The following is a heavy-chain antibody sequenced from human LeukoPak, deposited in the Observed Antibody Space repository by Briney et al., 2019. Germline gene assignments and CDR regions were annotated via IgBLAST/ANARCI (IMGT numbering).Heavy chain of an antibody. Sequence: SETLSLTCAVYGGSFSGYYWSWIRQPPGKGLEWFGEINHSGSTNYNPSLKSRVTISVDTSKNQFSLKLSSVTAADTAVYYCAGVNVYYYDSSGYYHPYYFDYWGQGTLVTVSS. D-gene: IGHD3-22*01. CDR1: GGSFSGYY. V-gene: IGHV4-34*01. CDR3: AGVNVYYYDSSGYYHPYYFDY. CDR2: INHSGST. J-gene: IGHJ4*02.